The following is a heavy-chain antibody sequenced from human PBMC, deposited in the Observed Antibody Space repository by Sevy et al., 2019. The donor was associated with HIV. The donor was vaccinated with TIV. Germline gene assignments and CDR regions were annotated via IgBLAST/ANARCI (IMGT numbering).Heavy chain of an antibody. J-gene: IGHJ6*02. CDR1: GFTFSDYY. V-gene: IGHV3-11*06. Sequence: GGSLRLSCAASGFTFSDYYMSWIRQAPGKGLEWVSYISSSSSYTNYADSVKGRFTISRDNAKNSLYLQMNSLGAEDTAVYYCARGYYDFWSGYHPGYYYGMDVWGQGTTVTVSS. D-gene: IGHD3-3*01. CDR3: ARGYYDFWSGYHPGYYYGMDV. CDR2: ISSSSSYT.